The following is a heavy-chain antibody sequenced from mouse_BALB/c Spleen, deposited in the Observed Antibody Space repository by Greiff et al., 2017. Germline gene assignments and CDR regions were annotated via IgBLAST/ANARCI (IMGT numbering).Heavy chain of an antibody. CDR3: ASPNDYVDY. V-gene: IGHV1-7*01. CDR1: GYTFTSYW. D-gene: IGHD2-3*01. Sequence: QVQLQQSGAELAKPGASVKMSCKASGYTFTSYWMHWVKQRPGQGLEWIGYINPSTGYTEYNQKFKDKATLTADKSSSTAYMQLSSQTSEDSAVYYCASPNDYVDYWGQGTTLTVSS. CDR2: INPSTGYT. J-gene: IGHJ2*01.